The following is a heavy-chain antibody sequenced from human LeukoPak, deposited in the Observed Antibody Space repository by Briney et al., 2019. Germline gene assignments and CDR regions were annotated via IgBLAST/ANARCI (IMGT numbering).Heavy chain of an antibody. V-gene: IGHV3-33*01. CDR3: VRISCTGSRCKPYSYYDMDV. Sequence: GGSLRLSCAASGFTFNTHGMHWVRQAPGKGLEWVAVIWYDGSIKYYSDSVKGRFTISRDNSKNTLNLQMNSLRAEDTAVYYCVRISCTGSRCKPYSYYDMDVWGQGTTVSVSS. D-gene: IGHD2-15*01. J-gene: IGHJ6*02. CDR1: GFTFNTHG. CDR2: IWYDGSIK.